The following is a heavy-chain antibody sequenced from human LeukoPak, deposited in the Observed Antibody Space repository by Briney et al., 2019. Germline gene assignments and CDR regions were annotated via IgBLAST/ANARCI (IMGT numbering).Heavy chain of an antibody. V-gene: IGHV4-34*01. D-gene: IGHD6-13*01. J-gene: IGHJ6*03. Sequence: PSETLSLTCAVYGGSFSGYYWSWIRQPPGKGLEWIGEINHSGSTNYNPSLKSRVTISVDTSKNQFSLKLSSVTAADTAVYYCARGPINSWYGDYYMDVWGKGTTVTVSS. CDR2: INHSGST. CDR3: ARGPINSWYGDYYMDV. CDR1: GGSFSGYY.